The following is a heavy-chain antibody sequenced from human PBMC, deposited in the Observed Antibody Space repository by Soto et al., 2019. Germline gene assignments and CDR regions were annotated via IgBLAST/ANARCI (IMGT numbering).Heavy chain of an antibody. CDR3: ARPRAGAAQGFDP. CDR1: GGSISSSSYY. D-gene: IGHD6-6*01. V-gene: IGHV4-39*01. Sequence: PSETLSLTCTVSGGSISSSSYYWGWIRQPPGKGLEWVGSIHYGGSTYYNPSLKSRVTISVDTSKNQFSLKLSSVTAADTAVYYCARPRAGAAQGFDPWGQGTLVTVSS. J-gene: IGHJ5*02. CDR2: IHYGGST.